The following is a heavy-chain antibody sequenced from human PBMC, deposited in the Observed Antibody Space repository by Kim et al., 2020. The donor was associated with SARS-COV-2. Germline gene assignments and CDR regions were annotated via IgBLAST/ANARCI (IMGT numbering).Heavy chain of an antibody. Sequence: CADSVKGRFTIPRDNSKNTLYLQMNSLRAEDTAVFYCAKTRGGGDWTHFDYWGQGTLVTVSS. V-gene: IGHV3-23*01. J-gene: IGHJ4*02. CDR3: AKTRGGGDWTHFDY. D-gene: IGHD2-21*02.